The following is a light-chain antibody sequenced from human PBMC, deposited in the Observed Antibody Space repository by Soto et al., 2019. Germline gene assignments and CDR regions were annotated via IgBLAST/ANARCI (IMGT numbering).Light chain of an antibody. CDR1: QSVTTW. CDR2: KAS. J-gene: IGKJ5*01. CDR3: QQYSTYPIT. V-gene: IGKV1-5*03. Sequence: DIQMTQSPSTLSASVGDRVTITCRASQSVTTWLAWYQQKPGKAPKLLIYKASNLESGLPSRFTGSGSGTEFTLTISSLQSDDFATCYGQQYSTYPITFGQGTRLEIK.